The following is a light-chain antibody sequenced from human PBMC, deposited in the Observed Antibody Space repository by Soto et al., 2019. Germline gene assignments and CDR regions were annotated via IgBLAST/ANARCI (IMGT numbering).Light chain of an antibody. CDR3: QHLTAYPIT. CDR1: QGISKY. J-gene: IGKJ5*01. CDR2: AAS. V-gene: IGKV1-27*01. Sequence: DIQMTPSPSPLSASVGDRVTITCRASQGISKYLGWYQQKPGKVPKLLIYAASTLQSGVPSRFSGSGSGTDFTLTISSLQPEDVATYYCQHLTAYPITFGQGTRLEIK.